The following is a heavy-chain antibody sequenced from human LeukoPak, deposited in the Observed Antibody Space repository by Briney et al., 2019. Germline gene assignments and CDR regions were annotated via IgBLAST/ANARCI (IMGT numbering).Heavy chain of an antibody. Sequence: ASVKVSCKASGYTFTGYYMHWVRQAPGQGLEWMGWINPDSGGTNYAQKCQGRVTMTRDTSISTAYMELSRLISDDTAVYYCARDASRAVGATTPFDYWGQGTLVTVSS. CDR1: GYTFTGYY. J-gene: IGHJ4*02. CDR3: ARDASRAVGATTPFDY. CDR2: INPDSGGT. D-gene: IGHD1-26*01. V-gene: IGHV1-2*02.